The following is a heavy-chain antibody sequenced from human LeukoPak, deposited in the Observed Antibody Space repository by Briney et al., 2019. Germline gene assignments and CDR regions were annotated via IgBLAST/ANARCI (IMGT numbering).Heavy chain of an antibody. J-gene: IGHJ4*02. V-gene: IGHV3-23*01. Sequence: GGSLRLSCAASGFTFSSYAMSWVRQAPGKGLEWVSAISGSGGSTYYADSVKGRFTISRDNSKNTLYLQMNSLRAEDTAVYYCAKGGYYDILTGSYYFDYWGQGTLVTVSS. CDR2: ISGSGGST. CDR1: GFTFSSYA. CDR3: AKGGYYDILTGSYYFDY. D-gene: IGHD3-9*01.